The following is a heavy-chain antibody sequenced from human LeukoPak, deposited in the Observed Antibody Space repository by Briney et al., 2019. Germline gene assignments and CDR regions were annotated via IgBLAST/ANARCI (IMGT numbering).Heavy chain of an antibody. CDR2: IYYSGST. CDR1: GGSISSSSYY. Sequence: SETLSLTCTVSGGSISSSSYYWGWIRQPPGKGLEWIGSIYYSGSTYYNPSLKSRVTISVDTSKNQFSLKLSSVTAADTAVYYCASGGYYSYYFDYWGQGTLVTVSS. CDR3: ASGGYYSYYFDY. J-gene: IGHJ4*02. D-gene: IGHD3-22*01. V-gene: IGHV4-39*07.